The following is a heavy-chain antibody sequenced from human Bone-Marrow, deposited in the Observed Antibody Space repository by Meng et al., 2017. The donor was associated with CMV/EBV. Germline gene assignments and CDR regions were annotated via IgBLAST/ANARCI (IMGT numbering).Heavy chain of an antibody. D-gene: IGHD3-9*01. J-gene: IGHJ4*02. CDR2: ISYDGSNK. CDR1: GFTFSSYG. V-gene: IGHV3-30*02. Sequence: GGSLRLSCAASGFTFSSYGMDWVRQAPGKGLEWVAFISYDGSNKYYADSVKGRFTISRDNSKNTLFLQRNSLRAEYTAVYYSARGGGLRYFDWLLPDYWGQGTLVTVSS. CDR3: ARGGGLRYFDWLLPDY.